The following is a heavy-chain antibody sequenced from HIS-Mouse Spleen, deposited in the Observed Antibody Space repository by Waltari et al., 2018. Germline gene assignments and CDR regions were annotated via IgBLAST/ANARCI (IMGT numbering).Heavy chain of an antibody. J-gene: IGHJ4*02. CDR3: ARDVNMYSSSSGGFDY. Sequence: QVQLQESGPGLVKPSETLSLTCTVSGGSISSYYWSWIRQPPGKGLEWIGYIYYSGSTNYTPSRKSRVTISVDTSKNQFSLKLSSVTAADTAVYYCARDVNMYSSSSGGFDYWGQGTLVTVSS. D-gene: IGHD6-6*01. CDR2: IYYSGST. CDR1: GGSISSYY. V-gene: IGHV4-59*01.